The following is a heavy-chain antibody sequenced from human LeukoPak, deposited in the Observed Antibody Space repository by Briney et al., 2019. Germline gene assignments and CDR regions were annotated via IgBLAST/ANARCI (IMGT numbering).Heavy chain of an antibody. D-gene: IGHD3-3*01. CDR3: ARGYYDFWSGYYDHFDS. J-gene: IGHJ4*02. CDR1: GGSFSGYY. V-gene: IGHV4-34*01. CDR2: INHSGST. Sequence: PSETLSLTCAVYGGSFSGYYWSWIRQPPGKGLEWIGEINHSGSTNYNPSLKSRVTISVDTSKNQFSLKLSSVTAADTAVYYCARGYYDFWSGYYDHFDSWGQGTLVTVSS.